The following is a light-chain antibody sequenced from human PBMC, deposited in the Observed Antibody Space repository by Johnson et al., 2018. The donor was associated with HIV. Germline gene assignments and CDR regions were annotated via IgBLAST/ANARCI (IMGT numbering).Light chain of an antibody. J-gene: IGLJ1*01. Sequence: HSVLTQPPSVSAAPGQKVTISCSGSSSNIGNNYVSWYQQLPGTAPKLLIYETNKRPSGIPDRFSGSKSGTSATLGITGLQTGDEADYYCGTWDSSLSARVFGTGTKVTVL. CDR2: ETN. V-gene: IGLV1-51*02. CDR1: SSNIGNNY. CDR3: GTWDSSLSARV.